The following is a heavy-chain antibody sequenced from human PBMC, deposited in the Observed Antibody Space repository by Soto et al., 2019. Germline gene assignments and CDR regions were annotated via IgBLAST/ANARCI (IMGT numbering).Heavy chain of an antibody. V-gene: IGHV1-69*08. CDR3: ARPDFGDYWYFDL. CDR1: GGTFRSHT. Sequence: QDQLVQSGAEVKKPGSSVKVSCKASGGTFRSHTFSWVRQAPGQGLEWMGRIIPALGTATYAQKFQGRVTITADESATTVYMELNSLRSADTAVYYCARPDFGDYWYFDLWGRGTLVTVSS. D-gene: IGHD4-17*01. CDR2: IIPALGTA. J-gene: IGHJ2*01.